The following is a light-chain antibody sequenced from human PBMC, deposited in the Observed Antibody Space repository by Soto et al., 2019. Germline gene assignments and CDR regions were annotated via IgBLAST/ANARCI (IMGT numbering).Light chain of an antibody. CDR1: SSNTGRNT. CDR3: AAGDDSLKGVG. Sequence: QSVLTQPPSASGTPGQRVTISCSGSSSNTGRNTDNWYQQLPGTAPKLLIYNNNQRPSGGPDRFSGSQSGTSASLAISGLQSEDEADYYWAAGDDSLKGVGFGGGTKLTVL. V-gene: IGLV1-44*01. CDR2: NNN. J-gene: IGLJ2*01.